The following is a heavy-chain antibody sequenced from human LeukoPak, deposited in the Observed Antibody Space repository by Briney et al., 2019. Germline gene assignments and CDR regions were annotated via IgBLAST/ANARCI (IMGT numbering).Heavy chain of an antibody. V-gene: IGHV1-18*01. D-gene: IGHD2-8*01. CDR3: ARETLRYCTNGVCYPPTSYYDMDV. CDR1: GYTFTSYG. CDR2: ISAYNGNT. Sequence: ASVKVSCKASGYTFTSYGISWVRQAPGQGLEWMGWISAYNGNTNYAQKLQGRVTMTTDTSTSTAYMELRSLRSDDTAVYYCARETLRYCTNGVCYPPTSYYDMDVWGQGTTVTVSS. J-gene: IGHJ6*02.